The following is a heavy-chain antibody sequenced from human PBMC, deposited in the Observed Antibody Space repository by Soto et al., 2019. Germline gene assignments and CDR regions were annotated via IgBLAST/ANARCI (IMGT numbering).Heavy chain of an antibody. J-gene: IGHJ4*02. Sequence: TLSLTCNVFDDSINSYYWSRIRKPPGKGLEWIGFHSYTGNTNYNPSLKSRVTISVDTSRSQFSLKVNSVTAADAAVYYCARSTGLTRFGLDSWGRGTLVTVSS. CDR3: ARSTGLTRFGLDS. CDR1: DDSINSYY. V-gene: IGHV4-59*01. D-gene: IGHD3-16*01. CDR2: HSYTGNT.